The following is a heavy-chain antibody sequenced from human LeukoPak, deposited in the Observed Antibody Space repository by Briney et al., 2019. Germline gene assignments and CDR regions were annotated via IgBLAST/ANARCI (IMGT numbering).Heavy chain of an antibody. Sequence: GGSLRLSCAASGFTFSSYAMHWVRQAPGKGLEHVSAISSNGGSTYYANSVKGRFTISRDNSKSTLYLQVGSLRAEDMAVYYCARGFPSPDKRPCWGQGTLVTVSS. J-gene: IGHJ4*02. CDR1: GFTFSSYA. CDR2: ISSNGGST. D-gene: IGHD3-10*01. CDR3: ARGFPSPDKRPC. V-gene: IGHV3-64*01.